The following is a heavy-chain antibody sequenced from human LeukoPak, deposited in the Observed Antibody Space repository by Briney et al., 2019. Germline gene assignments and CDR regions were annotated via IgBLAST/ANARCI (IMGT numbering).Heavy chain of an antibody. CDR2: IRYDGSNQ. J-gene: IGHJ4*02. CDR3: ARYPSGRYCSGCICSYFDY. Sequence: GGSLRLSCAASGFIFSNCGMHWVRQAPGKGLEWVSFIRYDGSNQFYADSVRGRFTVPRDNSKNTLYLQVNSPRVGDTGMYCCARYPSGRYCSGCICSYFDYWGQGTLVTVSS. V-gene: IGHV3-30*02. D-gene: IGHD2-15*01. CDR1: GFIFSNCG.